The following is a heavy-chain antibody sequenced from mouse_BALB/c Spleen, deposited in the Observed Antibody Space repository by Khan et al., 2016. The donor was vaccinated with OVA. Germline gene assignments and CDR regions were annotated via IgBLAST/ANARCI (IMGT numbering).Heavy chain of an antibody. J-gene: IGHJ3*01. CDR2: VNSDGGDT. CDR3: ASHLTGSLAY. Sequence: EVKLVESGGNLVKPGGSLRLSCAASGFSFSAYGMALIRRAPDKILEWVATVNSDGGDTYYPDTVKERFTISRSIAESTLSLQMSSFTSEDTAIYYCASHLTGSLAYWGQGTLVTVSA. CDR1: GFSFSAYG. D-gene: IGHD4-1*01. V-gene: IGHV5-6*02.